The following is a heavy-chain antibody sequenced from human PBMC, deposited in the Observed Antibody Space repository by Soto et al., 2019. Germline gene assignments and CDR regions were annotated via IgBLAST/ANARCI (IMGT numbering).Heavy chain of an antibody. CDR1: GGSISSYY. CDR2: IYYSGST. V-gene: IGHV4-59*01. CDR3: ASTGIAAAGTVYGMDV. Sequence: KPSETLSLTCTVSGGSISSYYWSWIRQPPGKGLEWIGYIYYSGSTNYNPSLKSRVTISVDTSKNQFSLKLSSVTAADTAVYYCASTGIAAAGTVYGMDVWGQGTTVTVS. J-gene: IGHJ6*02. D-gene: IGHD6-13*01.